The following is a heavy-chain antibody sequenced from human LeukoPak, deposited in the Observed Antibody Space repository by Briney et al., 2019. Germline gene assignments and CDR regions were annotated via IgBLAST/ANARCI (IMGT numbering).Heavy chain of an antibody. J-gene: IGHJ5*02. D-gene: IGHD5-18*01. CDR1: GFTFSSYS. CDR2: ISSSSYI. CDR3: ASGYSYAYNWFDP. V-gene: IGHV3-21*01. Sequence: GGSLRLSCAASGFTFSSYSMNWVRQAPGKGLEWASSISSSSYIYYADSVKGRFTISRDNAKNSLYLQMNSLRAEDTAVYYCASGYSYAYNWFDPWGQGTLVTVSS.